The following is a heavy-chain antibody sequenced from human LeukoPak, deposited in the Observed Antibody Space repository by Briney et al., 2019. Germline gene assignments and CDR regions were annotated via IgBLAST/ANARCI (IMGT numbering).Heavy chain of an antibody. D-gene: IGHD5-24*01. Sequence: SGGSLRLSCAASGFTFDDYAMHWVRQAPGKGLEWVSGISWNSGSIGYEDSVKGRFTISRDNAKNSLYLQMNSLRAEDTALYYCATLGMATTIRAFDIWGQGTMVTVSS. CDR3: ATLGMATTIRAFDI. CDR2: ISWNSGSI. CDR1: GFTFDDYA. V-gene: IGHV3-9*01. J-gene: IGHJ3*02.